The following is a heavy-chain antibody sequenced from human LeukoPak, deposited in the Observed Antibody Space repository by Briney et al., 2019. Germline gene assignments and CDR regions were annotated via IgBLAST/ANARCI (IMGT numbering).Heavy chain of an antibody. V-gene: IGHV3-23*01. CDR3: AKDHLKAGLPAVAGFDY. CDR1: GFTFSSYA. J-gene: IGHJ4*02. CDR2: ISGSGGST. Sequence: GGSLRLSCAASGFTFSSYAMSWVRQAPGKGLEWVSAISGSGGSTYYADSVKGRFTISRDNSKNTLYLQMNSLRAEDTAVYYCAKDHLKAGLPAVAGFDYWGQGTLVTVSS. D-gene: IGHD6-19*01.